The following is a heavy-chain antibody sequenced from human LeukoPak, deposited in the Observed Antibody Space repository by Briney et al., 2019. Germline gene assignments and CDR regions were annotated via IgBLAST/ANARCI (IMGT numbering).Heavy chain of an antibody. J-gene: IGHJ4*02. CDR2: ISYDGSNK. CDR1: GFTFSSYA. Sequence: GGSLRLSCAASGFTFSSYAMHWVRQAPGKGLEWVAVISYDGSNKYYADSVKGRFTISRDNSKNTLYLQMNSLRAEDTAVYYCAKDYCSSTSCYPGDYWGQGTLVTVSS. V-gene: IGHV3-30-3*01. D-gene: IGHD2-2*01. CDR3: AKDYCSSTSCYPGDY.